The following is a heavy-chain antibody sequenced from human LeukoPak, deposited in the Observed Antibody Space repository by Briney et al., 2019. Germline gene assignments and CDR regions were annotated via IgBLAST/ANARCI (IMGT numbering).Heavy chain of an antibody. V-gene: IGHV4-30-4*01. Sequence: SETLSLTCTVSGDSISNGDYYWSWIRQPPGKGLEWIGYIYYSGSTYYNPSLKSRVTISVDTSKNQFSLKLSSVTAADTAVYYCARECSSTSGYIRWFDPRARGTLVIV. J-gene: IGHJ5*02. CDR2: IYYSGST. CDR3: ARECSSTSGYIRWFDP. CDR1: GDSISNGDYY. D-gene: IGHD2-2*02.